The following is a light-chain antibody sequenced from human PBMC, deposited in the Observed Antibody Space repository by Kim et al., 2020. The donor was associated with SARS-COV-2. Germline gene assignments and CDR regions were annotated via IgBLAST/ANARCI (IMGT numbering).Light chain of an antibody. J-gene: IGLJ3*02. CDR3: FSYAGSYTWV. Sequence: QSINISRTGTSREVGGYKLVFRDQQHPGKAPKPLIYDVHKRPSGVPDPFSGSKAGQPASLTLSGAQAEDEADFYCFSYAGSYTWVFGGGTQLTVL. CDR1: SREVGGYKL. CDR2: DVH. V-gene: IGLV2-11*03.